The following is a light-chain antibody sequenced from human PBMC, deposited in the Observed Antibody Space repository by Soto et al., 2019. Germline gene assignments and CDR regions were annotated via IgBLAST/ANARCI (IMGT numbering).Light chain of an antibody. Sequence: QSALTQPASVSGSPGQSITISCTGTSSDVGGYNHVSWYQHSPDKAPKLILFAVSDRPSGVSHRCSGAKSGNTASLTISGLQAEDEADYYCCSYTSLSTVVFGGGTKVTVL. J-gene: IGLJ2*01. V-gene: IGLV2-14*01. CDR2: AVS. CDR3: CSYTSLSTVV. CDR1: SSDVGGYNH.